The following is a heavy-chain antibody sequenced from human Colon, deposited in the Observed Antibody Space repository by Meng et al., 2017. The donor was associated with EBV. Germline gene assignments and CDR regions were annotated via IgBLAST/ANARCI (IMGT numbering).Heavy chain of an antibody. J-gene: IGHJ5*02. CDR1: GGSISSNNW. CDR3: ASSDYYGSGSYYP. D-gene: IGHD3-10*01. CDR2: IFHSGST. Sequence: GSGPGLGKPSGTLSLACAVSGGSISSNNWWSWVRQPPGKGLEWIGEIFHSGSTKHNPSLKSRVTMSMDKSKNQFSLRLSSVTAADTAVYYCASSDYYGSGSYYPWGQGTLVTVSS. V-gene: IGHV4-4*02.